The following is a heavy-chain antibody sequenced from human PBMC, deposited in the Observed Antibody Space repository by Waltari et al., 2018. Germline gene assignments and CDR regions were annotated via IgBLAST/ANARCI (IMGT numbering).Heavy chain of an antibody. Sequence: QVQLQQWGAGLLKPSETLSLTCAVYGGSFSGSYWSWLRQAPGQGLEWIGEINHSGSTNYNPSLKSQVTISVDTSKNQFSLKLSSVTAADTAVYYCARVWGGSYWTYFDYWGQGTLVTVSS. CDR1: GGSFSGSY. J-gene: IGHJ4*02. CDR3: ARVWGGSYWTYFDY. D-gene: IGHD1-26*01. CDR2: INHSGST. V-gene: IGHV4-34*01.